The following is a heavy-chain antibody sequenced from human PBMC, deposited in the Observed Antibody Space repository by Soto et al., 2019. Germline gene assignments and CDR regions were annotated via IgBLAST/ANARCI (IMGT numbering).Heavy chain of an antibody. CDR2: ISGSGGST. Sequence: GGSLRLSCAASGFTFSSYAMSWVRQAPGKGLEWVSAISGSGGSTYYADSMKGRFTISRDNSKNTLYLQMNSLRAEDTAVYYCAGRFYGSGSYYVDAFDIWGQGTMVTVSS. V-gene: IGHV3-23*01. J-gene: IGHJ3*02. CDR3: AGRFYGSGSYYVDAFDI. D-gene: IGHD3-10*01. CDR1: GFTFSSYA.